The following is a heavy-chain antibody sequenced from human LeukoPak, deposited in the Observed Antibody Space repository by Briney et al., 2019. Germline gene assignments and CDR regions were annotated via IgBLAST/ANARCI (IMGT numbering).Heavy chain of an antibody. CDR1: GGSISSGGYY. CDR2: IYYSGST. J-gene: IGHJ5*02. D-gene: IGHD3-3*01. Sequence: SQTLSLTCTVSGGSISSGGYYWSWIRQHPGTGLEWIGYIYYSGSTYYNPSLKSRVTISVDTSKNQFSLKLSSVTAADTAVYYCARTEDFWSGKNWFDPWGQGTLVTVSS. V-gene: IGHV4-31*03. CDR3: ARTEDFWSGKNWFDP.